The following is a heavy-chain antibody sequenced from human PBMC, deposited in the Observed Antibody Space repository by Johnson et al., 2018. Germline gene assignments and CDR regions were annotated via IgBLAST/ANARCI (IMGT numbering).Heavy chain of an antibody. J-gene: IGHJ6*03. D-gene: IGHD3-3*01. CDR1: GFTFGDYA. Sequence: VQLVESGGGLVQPGRSLRLSCTTSGFTFGDYAMSWFRQAPGTGLEWVGFIRSKAYGGTTEYAASAKGRFTISRDDSKSIPYLQMTSLKTEDTALYYCTRDHIFAVATDYYYYYMDVCGKGTTVTVSS. V-gene: IGHV3-49*03. CDR2: IRSKAYGGTT. CDR3: TRDHIFAVATDYYYYYMDV.